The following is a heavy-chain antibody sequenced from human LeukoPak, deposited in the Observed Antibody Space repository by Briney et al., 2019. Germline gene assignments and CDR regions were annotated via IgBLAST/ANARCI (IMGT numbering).Heavy chain of an antibody. Sequence: GRSLRLSCAASGFTFSSYTMHWVRQAPGKGLEWVAIISYDGSNQYYTDSVKGRFTISRDNSKNTLYLQMNSLRGEDTAVYYCARGGGLDVWGQGATVTVSS. J-gene: IGHJ6*02. D-gene: IGHD3-16*01. CDR3: ARGGGLDV. V-gene: IGHV3-30*04. CDR2: ISYDGSNQ. CDR1: GFTFSSYT.